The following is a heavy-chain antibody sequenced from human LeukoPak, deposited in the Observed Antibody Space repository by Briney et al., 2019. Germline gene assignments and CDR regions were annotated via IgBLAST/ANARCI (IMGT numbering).Heavy chain of an antibody. CDR3: ARYSSSWYSPFDY. Sequence: PGGSLRLSCAASGFTLSDYYMSWVRQAPGEGLEWVSVIYSGGSTYYADSVKGRLTISRDNSKNTLYLQMNSLRVEDTAVYYCARYSSSWYSPFDYWGQGTLVTVSS. CDR2: IYSGGST. V-gene: IGHV3-53*01. CDR1: GFTLSDYY. D-gene: IGHD6-13*01. J-gene: IGHJ4*02.